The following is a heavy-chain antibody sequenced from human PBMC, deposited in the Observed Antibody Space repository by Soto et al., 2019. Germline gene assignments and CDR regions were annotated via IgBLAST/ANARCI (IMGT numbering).Heavy chain of an antibody. V-gene: IGHV4-59*01. D-gene: IGHD3-3*01. CDR2: IYYSGST. J-gene: IGHJ4*02. CDR1: GGSISSYY. CDR3: ARRLRFLDSESPFDY. Sequence: GPDTASETLSLTCTVSGGSISSYYWSWIRQPPGKGLEWIGYIYYSGSTNYNPSLKSRVTISVDTSKNQFSLKLSSVTAADTAVYYCARRLRFLDSESPFDYWGQGTLVTVSS.